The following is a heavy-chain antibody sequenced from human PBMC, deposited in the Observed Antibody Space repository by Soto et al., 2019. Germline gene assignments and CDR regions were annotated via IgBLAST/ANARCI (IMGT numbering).Heavy chain of an antibody. CDR1: GGSVSSGSYY. D-gene: IGHD2-2*01. CDR3: ARAPRPVPAATDYYYYGMDV. J-gene: IGHJ6*02. Sequence: PSETLSLTCTVSGGSVSSGSYYWSWIRQPPGKGLEWIGYIYYSGSTNYNPSLKSRVTISVDTSKNQFSLKLSSVTAEDTAVYYCARAPRPVPAATDYYYYGMDVWGQGTTVTVSS. V-gene: IGHV4-61*01. CDR2: IYYSGST.